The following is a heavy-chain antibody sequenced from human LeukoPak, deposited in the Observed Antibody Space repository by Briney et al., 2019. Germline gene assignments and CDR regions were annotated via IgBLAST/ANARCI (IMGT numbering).Heavy chain of an antibody. CDR1: GFTFNNYG. CDR3: ARGDPTVTTKQNFDY. J-gene: IGHJ4*02. CDR2: IWYDGSNK. D-gene: IGHD4-17*01. V-gene: IGHV3-33*01. Sequence: GRSLRLSCAASGFTFNNYGMHWVRQAPGKGLEGVAVIWYDGSNKYYADSVKGRFTISRDNSKNTLYLQMNSLRAEDTAVYYCARGDPTVTTKQNFDYWGQGTLVTVSS.